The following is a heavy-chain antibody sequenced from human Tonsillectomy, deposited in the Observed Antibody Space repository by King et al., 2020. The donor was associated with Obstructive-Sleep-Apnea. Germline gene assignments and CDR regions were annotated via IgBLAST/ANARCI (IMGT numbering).Heavy chain of an antibody. V-gene: IGHV3-30*18. Sequence: VQLVESGGGVVQPGRSLRLSCAASGFTFSHFGMSWVRQAPGKGLEWVAVISYNGSNIYYGDPVKGRFTISRDNSKNTLYLQMNSLRTEDTAVYYCAKDPAYGSGWYDGDYWGQGTRVTVSS. CDR3: AKDPAYGSGWYDGDY. J-gene: IGHJ4*02. CDR2: ISYNGSNI. CDR1: GFTFSHFG. D-gene: IGHD6-13*01.